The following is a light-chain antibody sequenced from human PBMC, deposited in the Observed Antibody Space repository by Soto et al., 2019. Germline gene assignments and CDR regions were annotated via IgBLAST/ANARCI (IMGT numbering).Light chain of an antibody. V-gene: IGLV2-8*01. CDR2: EVV. J-gene: IGLJ1*01. CDR1: KNDIGVYDF. CDR3: KSYAGSNTYV. Sequence: QSVLTQPPSASGSPGQSVTISCTRTKNDIGVYDFVSWYQHHPGKAPRLIIYEVVQRPSGVPDRFSGSKSGNTASLTVSGLQAADEGDYFCKSYAGSNTYVFGSGTKVTVL.